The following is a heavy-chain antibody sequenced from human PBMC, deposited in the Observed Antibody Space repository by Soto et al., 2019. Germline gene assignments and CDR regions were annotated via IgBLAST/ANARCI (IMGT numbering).Heavy chain of an antibody. D-gene: IGHD5-18*01. CDR1: GYTFTSSG. J-gene: IGHJ4*02. CDR3: ATDHVDADY. V-gene: IGHV1-18*01. Sequence: QVQLVQSGAEGKKPGASVKVSCKTSGYTFTSSGISWVRQAPGQGLEWMGWISSYNGSTNYAQNLQGRVTMTTDTSTSTAYMEVRSLKSDDTAVYYCATDHVDADYWGQGTLVTVSS. CDR2: ISSYNGST.